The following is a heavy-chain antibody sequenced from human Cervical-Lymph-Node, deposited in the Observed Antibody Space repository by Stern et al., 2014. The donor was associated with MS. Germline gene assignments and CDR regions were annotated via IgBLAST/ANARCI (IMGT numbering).Heavy chain of an antibody. Sequence: EMQLVESGGCLVKPGRSLRLSCTASGFTFGDYAMSWFRQAPGKGLEWVGFIRSIAYGGTTEYAASVKGRFTISRDDSKSIAYLQMNSLKTEDTAVYYCTTSIFGVVALGWFDPWGQGTLVTVSS. CDR3: TTSIFGVVALGWFDP. CDR1: GFTFGDYA. CDR2: IRSIAYGGTT. V-gene: IGHV3-49*05. D-gene: IGHD3-3*01. J-gene: IGHJ5*02.